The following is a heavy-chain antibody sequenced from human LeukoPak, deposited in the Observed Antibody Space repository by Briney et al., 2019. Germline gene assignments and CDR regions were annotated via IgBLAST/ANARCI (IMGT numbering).Heavy chain of an antibody. CDR3: AKDPSEYCSGGSCYSPAEN. D-gene: IGHD2-15*01. J-gene: IGHJ4*02. CDR2: IRYDGSNK. CDR1: GFTFSSYG. Sequence: PGGSLRLSCAASGFTFSSYGMRWVRQAPGKGLEWVAFIRYDGSNKYYADSVKGRFTISRDNSKNTLYLQMNSLRAEDTAVYYCAKDPSEYCSGGSCYSPAENWGQGTLVTVSS. V-gene: IGHV3-30*02.